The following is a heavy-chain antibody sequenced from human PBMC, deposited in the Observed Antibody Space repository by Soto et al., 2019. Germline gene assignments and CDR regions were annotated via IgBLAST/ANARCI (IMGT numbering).Heavy chain of an antibody. CDR3: ARAAMTAAAGLYNWFDP. Sequence: QVQLQQWGAGLLKPSETLSLTCAVYGGSFSGYYWSWIRQPPGKGLEWIGEINHSGSTNYNPSLKSRVTISVDTSKNQFSLKLSSVTAADTAVYYCARAAMTAAAGLYNWFDPWGQGTLVTVSS. V-gene: IGHV4-34*01. CDR2: INHSGST. CDR1: GGSFSGYY. D-gene: IGHD6-13*01. J-gene: IGHJ5*02.